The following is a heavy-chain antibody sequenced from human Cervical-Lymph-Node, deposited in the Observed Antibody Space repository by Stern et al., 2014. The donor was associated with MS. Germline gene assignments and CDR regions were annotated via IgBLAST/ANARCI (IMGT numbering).Heavy chain of an antibody. J-gene: IGHJ6*02. CDR2: ISDDGSNK. CDR3: AKDWIDYGGLYGMDV. D-gene: IGHD4-23*01. V-gene: IGHV3-30*18. CDR1: GFPFNSYN. Sequence: QVQLVESGGGVVQPGRSLRLSCATPGFPFNSYNMHWVRQAPGKGLEWGALISDDGSNKYYADAVKRRFTLSRDDSRNTLYLQMSSLRPEDTAIYYCAKDWIDYGGLYGMDVWGQGTKVTVSS.